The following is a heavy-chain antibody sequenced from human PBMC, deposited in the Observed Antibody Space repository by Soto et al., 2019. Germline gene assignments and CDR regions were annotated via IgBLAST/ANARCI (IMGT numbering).Heavy chain of an antibody. J-gene: IGHJ4*02. Sequence: LRLSWAASGCTISSYAMSWVRQAPGKGLEWVSAISGSGGSTYYADSVKGRFTISRDNSKNTLYLQMNSLRAEDTAVYYCAKDRSSMSRYYLRCLDVWGQGNLVTVSS. CDR1: GCTISSYA. D-gene: IGHD3-3*01. CDR3: AKDRSSMSRYYLRCLDV. V-gene: IGHV3-23*01. CDR2: ISGSGGST.